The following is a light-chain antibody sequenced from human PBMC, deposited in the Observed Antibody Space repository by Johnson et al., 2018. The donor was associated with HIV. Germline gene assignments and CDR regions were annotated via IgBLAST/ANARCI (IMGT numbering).Light chain of an antibody. CDR3: GAWDSRLSVCV. V-gene: IGLV1-51*02. CDR1: SSNIGDNF. CDR2: ENY. J-gene: IGLJ1*01. Sequence: QSVLTQPPSVSAAPGQRVTISCSGSSSNIGDNFVSWYQQFPGAAPKLLIFENYKRPSGIRDRFSGSRSGTSATLAITGLQTGDEADYYCGAWDSRLSVCVFGPGTKVTVL.